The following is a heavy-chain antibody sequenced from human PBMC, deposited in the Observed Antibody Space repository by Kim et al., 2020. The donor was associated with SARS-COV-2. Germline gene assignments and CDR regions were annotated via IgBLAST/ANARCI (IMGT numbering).Heavy chain of an antibody. CDR2: IYTSGST. D-gene: IGHD6-13*01. V-gene: IGHV4-61*02. CDR3: ASPGIAAAGHDAFDI. CDR1: GGSISSGSEE. J-gene: IGHJ3*02. Sequence: SETLSLTCTVSGGSISSGSEEWRVIRQPAGKGLEWIGRIYTSGSTNYNPSLKSRVTISVDMSMNQFSLKLSSVTAADTAVYYCASPGIAAAGHDAFDIWGQGTMVTVSS.